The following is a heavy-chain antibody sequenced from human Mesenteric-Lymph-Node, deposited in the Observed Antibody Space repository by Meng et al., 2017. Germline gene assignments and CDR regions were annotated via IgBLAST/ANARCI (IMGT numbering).Heavy chain of an antibody. J-gene: IGHJ4*02. V-gene: IGHV3-30*03. CDR1: GFTLSNYW. Sequence: GESLKISCAASGFTLSNYWMHWVRQAPGKGLVWVAVISYDGSNKYHADSVKGRFTISRDDSKNTLYLEMNSLRVEDTASYYCARDSEYWGRGTLVTVSS. CDR3: ARDSEY. D-gene: IGHD2/OR15-2a*01. CDR2: ISYDGSNK.